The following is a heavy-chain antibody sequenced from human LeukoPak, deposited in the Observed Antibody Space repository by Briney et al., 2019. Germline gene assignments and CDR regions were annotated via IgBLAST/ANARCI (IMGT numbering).Heavy chain of an antibody. D-gene: IGHD5-18*01. V-gene: IGHV3-33*01. CDR3: ARDRGYSYGHPFDY. CDR1: GFTFSSFS. CDR2: TWNDGSNK. Sequence: GGSLRLSCAASGFTFSSFSMHWVRQAPGKGLEWVALTWNDGSNKYYADSVKGRFTISRDNSKNTLYLQMNSLGGEDTAVYYCARDRGYSYGHPFDYWGPGTLVSVSS. J-gene: IGHJ4*02.